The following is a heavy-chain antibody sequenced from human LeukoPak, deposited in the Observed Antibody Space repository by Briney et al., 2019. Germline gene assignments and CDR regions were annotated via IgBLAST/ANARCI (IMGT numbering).Heavy chain of an antibody. J-gene: IGHJ4*02. V-gene: IGHV4-61*09. Sequence: PSETLSLTCTVSGGSISSGSYYWSWIRQPAGKGLEWIGHIYTSGSTNYNPSLKSRVTISVDTSKNQFSLKLSSVTAADTAVYYCARVYYGSGSYSDYFDYWGQGTLVTVSS. CDR2: IYTSGST. CDR1: GGSISSGSYY. D-gene: IGHD3-10*01. CDR3: ARVYYGSGSYSDYFDY.